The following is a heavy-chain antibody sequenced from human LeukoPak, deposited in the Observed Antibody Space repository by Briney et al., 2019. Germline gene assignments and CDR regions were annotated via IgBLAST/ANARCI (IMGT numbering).Heavy chain of an antibody. CDR2: IYYSGST. CDR1: GGSISSSSYY. Sequence: WETLSLTCTVSGGSISSSSYYWGWIRQPPGKGLEWIGSIYYSGSTYYNPSLKSRVTISVDTSKNQFSLKLSSVTAADTAVYYCARVRGGAGSLIGRNWNGRYYFDYWGQGTLVTVSS. V-gene: IGHV4-39*07. CDR3: ARVRGGAGSLIGRNWNGRYYFDY. J-gene: IGHJ4*02. D-gene: IGHD1-1*01.